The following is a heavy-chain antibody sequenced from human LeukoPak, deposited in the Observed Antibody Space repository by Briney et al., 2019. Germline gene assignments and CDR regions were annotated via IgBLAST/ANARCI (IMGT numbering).Heavy chain of an antibody. CDR3: ARGPVRITMIVVVRGSYGMDV. Sequence: SETLSLTCAVYGGSFSGYYWSWIRQPPGKGLEWIGEINHSGSTNYNPSHKSRVTISVDTSKNQFSLKLSSVTAADTAVYYCARGPVRITMIVVVRGSYGMDVWGQGTTVTVSS. D-gene: IGHD3-22*01. CDR2: INHSGST. CDR1: GGSFSGYY. J-gene: IGHJ6*02. V-gene: IGHV4-34*01.